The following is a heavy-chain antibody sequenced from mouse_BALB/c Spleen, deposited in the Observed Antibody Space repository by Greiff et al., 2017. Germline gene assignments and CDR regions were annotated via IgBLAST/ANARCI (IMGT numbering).Heavy chain of an antibody. CDR3: ARSIYYGYTYAMDY. V-gene: IGHV5-17*02. D-gene: IGHD2-2*01. J-gene: IGHJ4*01. CDR2: ISSGSSTI. Sequence: EVKLVESGGGLVQPGGSRKLSCAASGFTFSSFGMHWVRQAPEKGLEWVAYISSGSSTIYYADTVKGRFTISRDNPKNTLFLQMTSLRSEDTAMYYCARSIYYGYTYAMDYWGQGTSVTVSS. CDR1: GFTFSSFG.